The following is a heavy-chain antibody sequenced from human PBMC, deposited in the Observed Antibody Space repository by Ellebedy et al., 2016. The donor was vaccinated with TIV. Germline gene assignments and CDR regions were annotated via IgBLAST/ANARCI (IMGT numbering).Heavy chain of an antibody. Sequence: GGSLRLSXAASGFTFSSYWMSWVRQAPGKGLEWVANIKQDGSEKYYVDSVKGRFTISRDNAKNSLYLQMNSLRAEDTAVYYCARVYRDDFWSGYYSDYYYYMDVWGKGTTVTVSS. CDR2: IKQDGSEK. J-gene: IGHJ6*03. V-gene: IGHV3-7*01. CDR1: GFTFSSYW. D-gene: IGHD3-3*01. CDR3: ARVYRDDFWSGYYSDYYYYMDV.